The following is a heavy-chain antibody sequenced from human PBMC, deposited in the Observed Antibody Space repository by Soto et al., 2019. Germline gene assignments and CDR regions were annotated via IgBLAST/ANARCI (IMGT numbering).Heavy chain of an antibody. Sequence: PGGSLRLSCAASGFTFSSYGMHWVRQAPGKGLEWVAVIWYDGSNKYYADSVKGRFTISRDNSKNTLYLQMNSLRAEDTAVYYCAREHIVVVTAILDRYSDYYGMDVWGQGTTVTVSS. CDR1: GFTFSSYG. D-gene: IGHD2-21*02. CDR2: IWYDGSNK. CDR3: AREHIVVVTAILDRYSDYYGMDV. V-gene: IGHV3-33*01. J-gene: IGHJ6*02.